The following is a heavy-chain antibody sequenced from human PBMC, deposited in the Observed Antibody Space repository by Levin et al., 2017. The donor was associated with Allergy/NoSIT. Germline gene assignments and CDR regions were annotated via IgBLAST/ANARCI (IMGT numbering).Heavy chain of an antibody. J-gene: IGHJ3*02. D-gene: IGHD2-15*01. CDR1: GGSISSYY. CDR2: IYYTGST. Sequence: PSETLSLTCTVSGGSISSYYWNWIRQPPGKELEWIGFIYYTGSTNYSPSLKSRVTISIDTSKNQFSLKLSSVTAADTALYYCARDGGVVVAAAFDIWGQGTMVTVSS. CDR3: ARDGGVVVAAAFDI. V-gene: IGHV4-59*01.